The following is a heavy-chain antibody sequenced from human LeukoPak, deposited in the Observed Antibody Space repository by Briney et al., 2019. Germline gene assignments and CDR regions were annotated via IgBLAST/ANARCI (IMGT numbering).Heavy chain of an antibody. CDR2: ISGSGGST. Sequence: GGSLRLSCAASGFTFSSYAMSWVRQAPGKGLEWVSAISGSGGSTYYADSVKGRFTISRDNAKNSLYLQMNSLRAEDTAVYYCARDSAHYYYDSSGYYLDYWGQGTLVTVSS. D-gene: IGHD3-22*01. CDR3: ARDSAHYYYDSSGYYLDY. J-gene: IGHJ4*02. V-gene: IGHV3-23*01. CDR1: GFTFSSYA.